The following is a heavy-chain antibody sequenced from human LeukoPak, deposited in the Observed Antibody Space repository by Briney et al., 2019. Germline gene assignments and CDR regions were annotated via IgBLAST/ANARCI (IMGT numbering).Heavy chain of an antibody. J-gene: IGHJ4*02. CDR3: ARLGPASSGWPESFDY. D-gene: IGHD6-19*01. Sequence: GGSLRLSCAASGFTFNSYWMNWVRQAPGKGLEWVANIKRDGSEKYYVDSVKGRFTISRDNAKNSLDLQMNSLRVEDTAVYYCARLGPASSGWPESFDYWGQGALVTVSS. CDR2: IKRDGSEK. V-gene: IGHV3-7*03. CDR1: GFTFNSYW.